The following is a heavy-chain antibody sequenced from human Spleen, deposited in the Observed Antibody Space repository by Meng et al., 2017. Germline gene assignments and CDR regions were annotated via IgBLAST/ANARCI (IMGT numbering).Heavy chain of an antibody. CDR3: TTLYGDSIS. CDR2: IYHRGST. V-gene: IGHV4-30-4*03. D-gene: IGHD4-17*01. J-gene: IGHJ4*02. Sequence: QVQLQESGPGLVEPSQTLSLTCTVSGGSMSSGNYYWSWIRQPPGKGLEWIGIIYHRGSTNYNPSLKSRVTISVDRSKNQFSLNLSSVTAADTAVYYCTTLYGDSISWGQGTLVTVSS. CDR1: GGSMSSGNYY.